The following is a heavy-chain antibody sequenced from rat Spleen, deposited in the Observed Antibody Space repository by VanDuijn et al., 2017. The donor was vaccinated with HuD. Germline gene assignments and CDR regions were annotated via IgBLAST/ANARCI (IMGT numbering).Heavy chain of an antibody. D-gene: IGHD4-3*01. CDR1: GFTFSDYG. CDR2: ISSGGGNT. J-gene: IGHJ3*01. CDR3: VRQDTSGYSNWFAY. Sequence: EVQLVESGGGLVQSGRSLKLSCAASGFTFSDYGLAWVRQAPTKGLEWVATISSGGGNTYYRDSVKGRFTISRDNAKNTQYLQMDSLRSEDTATYYCVRQDTSGYSNWFAYWGQGTLVTVSS. V-gene: IGHV5S13*01.